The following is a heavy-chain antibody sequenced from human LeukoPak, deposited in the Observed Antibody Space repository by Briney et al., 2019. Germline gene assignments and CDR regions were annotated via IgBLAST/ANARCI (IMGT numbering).Heavy chain of an antibody. CDR2: INSDGSST. CDR3: ARGVVVVPAAPDAFDI. D-gene: IGHD2-2*01. J-gene: IGHJ3*02. CDR1: GFTFSSYW. V-gene: IGHV3-74*01. Sequence: GGSLRLSCAASGFTFSSYWMHWVRHAPGKGLVWVSRINSDGSSTSYADSVKGRFTISRDNAKNTLYLQMNSLRAEDTAVYYCARGVVVVPAAPDAFDIWGQGTMVTVS.